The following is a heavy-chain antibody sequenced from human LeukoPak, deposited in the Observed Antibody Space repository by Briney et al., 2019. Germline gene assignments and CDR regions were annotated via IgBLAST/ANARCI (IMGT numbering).Heavy chain of an antibody. J-gene: IGHJ4*02. CDR2: IYYSGST. D-gene: IGHD1-26*01. Sequence: PSETLSLTCTVSGGSISSYYWSWIRQPPGKGLEWIGYIYYSGSTNYNPSLKSRVTISVDTSKNQFSLKLSSVTAADTAVYYCARGLGVGALEYRGQGTLVTVSS. CDR1: GGSISSYY. V-gene: IGHV4-59*01. CDR3: ARGLGVGALEY.